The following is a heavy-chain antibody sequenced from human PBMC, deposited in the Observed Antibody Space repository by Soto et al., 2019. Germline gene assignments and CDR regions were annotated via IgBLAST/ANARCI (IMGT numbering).Heavy chain of an antibody. CDR1: GGSISSSSYY. J-gene: IGHJ4*02. D-gene: IGHD2-15*01. CDR2: IYYSGIT. Sequence: PSETLSLTCTVSGGSISSSSYYWGWIRQPPGKGLEWIGSIYYSGITYYNPSLKSRVTISVDTSKNQFSLKLSSVTAADTAVYYCASPLGYCSGGSCIGYWGQGTLVTVSS. CDR3: ASPLGYCSGGSCIGY. V-gene: IGHV4-39*01.